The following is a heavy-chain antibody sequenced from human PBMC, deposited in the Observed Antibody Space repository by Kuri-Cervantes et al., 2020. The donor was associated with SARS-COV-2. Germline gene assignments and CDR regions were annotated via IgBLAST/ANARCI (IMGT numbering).Heavy chain of an antibody. CDR2: IIPILGIA. CDR3: ARELLAAAGSHSFDI. CDR1: GGTFSSYT. V-gene: IGHV1-69*04. J-gene: IGHJ3*02. D-gene: IGHD6-13*01. Sequence: SVKVSCKASGGTFSSYTISWVRQAPGQGLKCMGRIIPILGIANYAQKFQGRVTITGDKSTSTAYMELSSLRSEDTAVYYCARELLAAAGSHSFDIWGQGTRGTVSS.